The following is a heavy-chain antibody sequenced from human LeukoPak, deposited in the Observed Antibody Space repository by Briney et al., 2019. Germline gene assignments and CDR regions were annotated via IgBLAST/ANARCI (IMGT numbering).Heavy chain of an antibody. J-gene: IGHJ4*02. V-gene: IGHV3-23*01. CDR2: ITGSGGDT. Sequence: GGSLRLSCAASGFTFRNYAMSWVRQAPGKGLEWVSAITGSGGDTFHADSVKGRFSTSRDNSKNTLYLQMNSLRAEDTAVYYCVKGSAEARPYYFDYWGQGTLVTVPS. D-gene: IGHD2-21*01. CDR1: GFTFRNYA. CDR3: VKGSAEARPYYFDY.